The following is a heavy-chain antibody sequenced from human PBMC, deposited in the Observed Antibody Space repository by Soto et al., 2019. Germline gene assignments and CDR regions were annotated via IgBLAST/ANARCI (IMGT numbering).Heavy chain of an antibody. CDR1: GFTFSSYS. Sequence: GGSLRLSCAASGFTFSSYSMNWVRQAPGKGLEWVSSISSSSSYIYYADSVKGRFTISRDNAKNSLYLQMNSLRAEDTAVYYCARDKDYDYVWGSYRYREYFDYWGQGTLVTAPQ. J-gene: IGHJ4*02. CDR2: ISSSSSYI. D-gene: IGHD3-16*02. V-gene: IGHV3-21*01. CDR3: ARDKDYDYVWGSYRYREYFDY.